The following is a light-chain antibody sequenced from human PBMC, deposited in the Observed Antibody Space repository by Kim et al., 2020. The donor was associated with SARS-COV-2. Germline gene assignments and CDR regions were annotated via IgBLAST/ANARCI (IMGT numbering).Light chain of an antibody. Sequence: VSPGERATLSCRASQSSYSNLAWYQQKPGQAPRLLIYGASTRATGVPARFSGSGSGTEFTLTISSLQSEDFAIYYCQQYHNWPPYTCGQGTKLEI. CDR1: QSSYSN. J-gene: IGKJ2*01. CDR3: QQYHNWPPYT. CDR2: GAS. V-gene: IGKV3-15*01.